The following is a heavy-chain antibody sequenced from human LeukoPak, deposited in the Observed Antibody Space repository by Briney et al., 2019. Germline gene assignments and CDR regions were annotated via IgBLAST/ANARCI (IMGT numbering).Heavy chain of an antibody. D-gene: IGHD1-26*01. Sequence: PGGSLRLSCAGSGFTVINSYMTWVRQAPEKGLEWVSVIYSGGNTYYADPVRGRFTISRDNSKNTVYLQMNSLRAEDTAVYYCAREGYSGSFRFIDSWGQGAQVTVSS. CDR2: IYSGGNT. CDR3: AREGYSGSFRFIDS. CDR1: GFTVINSY. V-gene: IGHV3-66*01. J-gene: IGHJ4*02.